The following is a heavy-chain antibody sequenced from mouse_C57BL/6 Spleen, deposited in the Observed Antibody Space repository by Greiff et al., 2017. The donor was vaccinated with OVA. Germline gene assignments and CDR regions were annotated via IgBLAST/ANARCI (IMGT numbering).Heavy chain of an antibody. CDR1: GYTFTSYW. V-gene: IGHV1-64*01. Sequence: QVQLQQPGAELVKPGASVKLSCKASGYTFTSYWMHWVKQRPGQGLEWIGMIHPNSGSTNYNEKFKSKATLTVDKSSSTAYMQLSSPTSEDSAVYYCATGLYYYGSSYGWGQGTLVTVSA. J-gene: IGHJ3*02. CDR3: ATGLYYYGSSYG. CDR2: IHPNSGST. D-gene: IGHD1-1*01.